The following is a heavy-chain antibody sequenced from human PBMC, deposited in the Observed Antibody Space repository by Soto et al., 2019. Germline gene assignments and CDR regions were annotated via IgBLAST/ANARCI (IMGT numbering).Heavy chain of an antibody. V-gene: IGHV3-23*01. CDR1: GFTFSSYA. CDR2: ISGSGGST. D-gene: IGHD2-21*02. J-gene: IGHJ4*02. CDR3: ATGVVVTTSLGGYFDY. Sequence: EVQLLESGGGLVQPGGSLRLSCAASGFTFSSYAMSWVRQAPGKGLEWVSAISGSGGSTYYADSVKGRFTISRDNSKNTLYLQMNSLRAEGTAVYYCATGVVVTTSLGGYFDYWGQGTLVTVSS.